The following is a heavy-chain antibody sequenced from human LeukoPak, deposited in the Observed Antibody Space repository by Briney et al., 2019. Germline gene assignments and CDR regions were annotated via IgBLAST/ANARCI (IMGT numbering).Heavy chain of an antibody. J-gene: IGHJ4*02. CDR3: AKDTGERLGILTGYYKSRKSYFDY. CDR1: GFTFSNYG. V-gene: IGHV3-30*02. CDR2: IRYDGSNK. Sequence: GGSLRLSCAASGFTFSNYGMHWVRQAPGKGLEWVAFIRYDGSNKYYADSVKGRFTISRDNSKNTLYLQMNSLRAEDTAVYYCAKDTGERLGILTGYYKSRKSYFDYWGQGTLVTVSS. D-gene: IGHD3-9*01.